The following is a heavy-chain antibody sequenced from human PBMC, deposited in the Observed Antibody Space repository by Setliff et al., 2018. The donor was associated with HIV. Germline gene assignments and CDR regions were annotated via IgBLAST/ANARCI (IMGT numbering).Heavy chain of an antibody. CDR2: ILDKANNYAT. CDR1: GFTFSGSA. J-gene: IGHJ6*02. Sequence: TGGSLRLSCAASGFTFSGSAMHWVRQASGKGLEWVGRILDKANNYATAYAASLEGRFTISRDNAKNTLYLQMNSLRADDTAVYFCARPTNIDTLYYGSQTFYMYYYGLDVWGQGTTVTVSS. D-gene: IGHD1-26*01. CDR3: ARPTNIDTLYYGSQTFYMYYYGLDV. V-gene: IGHV3-73*01.